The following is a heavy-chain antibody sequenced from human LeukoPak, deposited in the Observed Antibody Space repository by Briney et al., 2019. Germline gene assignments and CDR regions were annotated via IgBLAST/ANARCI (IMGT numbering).Heavy chain of an antibody. J-gene: IGHJ4*02. CDR1: GYTFTSYD. V-gene: IGHV1-8*01. Sequence: EASVKVSCKASGYTFTSYDTNWVRQATGQGLEWMGWMNPNSGNTGYAQKFQGRVTMTRNTSISTAYMELSSLRSEDTAVYYCARGTYYYGSGSYTYWGQGTLVTVSS. D-gene: IGHD3-10*01. CDR2: MNPNSGNT. CDR3: ARGTYYYGSGSYTY.